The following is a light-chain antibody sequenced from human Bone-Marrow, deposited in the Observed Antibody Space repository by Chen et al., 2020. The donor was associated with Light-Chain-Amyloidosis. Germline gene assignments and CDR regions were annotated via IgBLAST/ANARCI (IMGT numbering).Light chain of an antibody. CDR3: QQYKLYSFT. V-gene: IGKV1-5*03. J-gene: IGKJ2*01. CDR1: QDIGDW. Sequence: DIRMTQSPSTLSASVGDRVTITCRASQDIGDWLAWFQHKPGKAPKLLIYKASNLQTGVPSRFSGSGSGTEFTLSINSLQPDDFATYFCQQYKLYSFTLGQGTKLDLK. CDR2: KAS.